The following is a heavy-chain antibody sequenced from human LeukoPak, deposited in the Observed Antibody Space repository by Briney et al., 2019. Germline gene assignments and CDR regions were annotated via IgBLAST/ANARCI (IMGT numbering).Heavy chain of an antibody. D-gene: IGHD2-15*01. CDR1: GFTFRGYS. V-gene: IGHV3-48*02. CDR3: ARTRQGYYSDY. Sequence: GGSLRLSCAASGFTFRGYSMNWVRQAPGKGLEWVSWISSSGDSTYYADSVKGRFTISRDNAKNSLSLQMDSLRDEDTAVYYCARTRQGYYSDYWGQGTLVTVSS. J-gene: IGHJ4*02. CDR2: ISSSGDST.